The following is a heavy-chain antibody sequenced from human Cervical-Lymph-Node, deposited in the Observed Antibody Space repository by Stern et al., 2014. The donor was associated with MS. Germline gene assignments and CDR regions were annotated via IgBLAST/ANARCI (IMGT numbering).Heavy chain of an antibody. Sequence: QITLKESGPTLVKPTQTLTLTCTCSGFSLNTDGVGVGWIRQPPGKALEWLSVIFWDDDERDRPSLKSRHSITKGTSKNQVVLTMANMDPVDTATYYCAHTTVTFDEAYGLDVWGQGTTVTVSS. CDR2: IFWDDDE. CDR3: AHTTVTFDEAYGLDV. J-gene: IGHJ6*02. D-gene: IGHD4-17*01. V-gene: IGHV2-5*02. CDR1: GFSLNTDGVG.